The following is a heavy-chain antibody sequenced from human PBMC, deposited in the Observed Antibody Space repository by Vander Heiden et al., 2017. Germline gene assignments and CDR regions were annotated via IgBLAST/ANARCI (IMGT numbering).Heavy chain of an antibody. Sequence: EVQLLESGGGLVQPGGSLRLSCAASGFTFSSYAMSWVRQAPGKGLEWVSAISGSGGSTYYADSVKGRFTISRDNSKNTLYLQMNSLRAEDTAVYYCAKGSPDYGGNSNYFDYWGQGTLVTVSS. CDR1: GFTFSSYA. D-gene: IGHD4-17*01. V-gene: IGHV3-23*01. CDR3: AKGSPDYGGNSNYFDY. J-gene: IGHJ4*02. CDR2: ISGSGGST.